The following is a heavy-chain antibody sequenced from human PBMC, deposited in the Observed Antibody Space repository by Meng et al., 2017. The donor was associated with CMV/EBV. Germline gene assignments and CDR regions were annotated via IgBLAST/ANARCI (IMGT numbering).Heavy chain of an antibody. Sequence: GGSLRLSCEASGFTFDDYAMHWVRPAQGKGLEWVSGISWNSGSIGYADSVKGRFTISRDNAKNSLYLQMNRLRAEDTALYYCAKGRRVATPGGFDYWGQGTLVTVSS. D-gene: IGHD5-12*01. CDR3: AKGRRVATPGGFDY. V-gene: IGHV3-9*01. CDR1: GFTFDDYA. J-gene: IGHJ4*02. CDR2: ISWNSGSI.